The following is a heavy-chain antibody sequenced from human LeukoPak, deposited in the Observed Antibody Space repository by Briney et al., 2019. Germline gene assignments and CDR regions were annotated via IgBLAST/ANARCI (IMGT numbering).Heavy chain of an antibody. D-gene: IGHD3-22*01. CDR3: ARVDFYYDSSGYYLHYFDY. V-gene: IGHV4-59*01. J-gene: IGHJ4*02. CDR2: IYYSGST. CDR1: GVSISSYY. Sequence: SETLSLTCTVSGVSISSYYWSWIRQPPGKGLEWIGYIYYSGSTNYNPSFKSLVTISVDTSKNQFSLKLSSVTAADTAVYYCARVDFYYDSSGYYLHYFDYWGQGTLVTVSS.